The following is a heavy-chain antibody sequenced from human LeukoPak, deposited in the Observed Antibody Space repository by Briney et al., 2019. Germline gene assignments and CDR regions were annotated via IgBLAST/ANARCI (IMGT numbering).Heavy chain of an antibody. CDR2: IYYSGST. Sequence: PSETLSLTCAVYGGSFSGDFWSWIRQSPGKGLEWIGTIYYSGSTYYIPSLKSRLTISLDTSKNQFSLKLSSVTAADTAVYYCARHSSSWSPNPDYWGQGTLVTVSS. V-gene: IGHV4-34*01. D-gene: IGHD6-13*01. CDR1: GGSFSGDF. J-gene: IGHJ4*02. CDR3: ARHSSSWSPNPDY.